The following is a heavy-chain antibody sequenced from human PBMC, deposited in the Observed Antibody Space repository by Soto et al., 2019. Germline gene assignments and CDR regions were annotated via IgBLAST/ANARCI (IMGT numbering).Heavy chain of an antibody. CDR3: ARGYCSGGSCYSFAPYYGMDV. CDR2: IIPIFGTA. J-gene: IGHJ6*02. D-gene: IGHD2-15*01. V-gene: IGHV1-69*01. CDR1: GGTFSSYA. Sequence: QVRLVQSGAEVKKPGSSVKVSCKASGGTFSSYAISWVRQAPGQGLEWMGWIIPIFGTANYAQKFQGRVTITADESTSTAYMELSSLRSEDTAVYYCARGYCSGGSCYSFAPYYGMDVWGQGTTVTVSS.